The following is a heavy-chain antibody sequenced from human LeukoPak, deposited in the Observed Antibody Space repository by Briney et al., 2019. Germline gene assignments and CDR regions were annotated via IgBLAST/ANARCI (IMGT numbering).Heavy chain of an antibody. CDR3: ARDGGSGIRSDAFDI. CDR1: GFTFSSYE. CDR2: ISSSGSTI. Sequence: GGSLRLSCAAPGFTFSSYEMNWVRQAPGKGLEWVSYISSSGSTIYYADSVKGRFTISRDNAKNSLYLQMNSLRAEDTAVYYCARDGGSGIRSDAFDIWGQGTMVTVSS. V-gene: IGHV3-48*03. D-gene: IGHD3-10*01. J-gene: IGHJ3*02.